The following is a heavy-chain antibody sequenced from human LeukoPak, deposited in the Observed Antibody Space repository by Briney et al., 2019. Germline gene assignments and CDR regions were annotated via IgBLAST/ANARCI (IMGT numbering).Heavy chain of an antibody. V-gene: IGHV1-2*04. J-gene: IGHJ6*02. Sequence: GASVKVSCKASGYTFTGYYMHWVRQAPGQGLEWMGWINPNSGGTNYAQKFQGWVTTTRDTSISTAYMELSRLRSDDTAVYYCARGQEYYYDSSGYPLTPYYYGMDVWGQGTTVTVSS. CDR1: GYTFTGYY. CDR3: ARGQEYYYDSSGYPLTPYYYGMDV. D-gene: IGHD3-22*01. CDR2: INPNSGGT.